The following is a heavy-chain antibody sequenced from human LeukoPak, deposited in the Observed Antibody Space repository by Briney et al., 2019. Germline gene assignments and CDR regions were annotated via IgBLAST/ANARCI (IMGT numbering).Heavy chain of an antibody. D-gene: IGHD3-22*01. CDR1: GFTFSSHA. CDR2: ISSDGSHK. Sequence: GGSLRLSCAASGFTFSSHAMHWVRQAPGKGLEWVAVISSDGSHKYYADSVKGRFTISRDSSNTLYLQMNSLRTEDTAVYYCARQYDTSGCPGPDWGQGTLVTVSS. V-gene: IGHV3-30-3*01. CDR3: ARQYDTSGCPGPD. J-gene: IGHJ4*02.